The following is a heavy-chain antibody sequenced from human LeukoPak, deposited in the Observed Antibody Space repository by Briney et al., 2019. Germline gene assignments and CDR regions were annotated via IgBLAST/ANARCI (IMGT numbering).Heavy chain of an antibody. CDR1: GGSISSYY. CDR3: ARGLYYYDSSGYWFYFDY. Sequence: SETLSLTCTVSGGSISSYYWSWIRQPPGKGLEWIGYIYYSGSTNYNPSLKSRVTTSVDTSKNQFSLKLSSVTAADTAVYYCARGLYYYDSSGYWFYFDYWGQGTLVTVSS. J-gene: IGHJ4*02. D-gene: IGHD3-22*01. V-gene: IGHV4-59*01. CDR2: IYYSGST.